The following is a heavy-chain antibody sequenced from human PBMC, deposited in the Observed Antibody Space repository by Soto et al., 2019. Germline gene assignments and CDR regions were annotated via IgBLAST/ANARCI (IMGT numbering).Heavy chain of an antibody. CDR1: GYTFTSYD. CDR3: ARGKRWNPLSPQLGHY. J-gene: IGHJ4*02. Sequence: ASVKVSCKASGYTFTSYDINWVRQAPGQGLEWIGWMNSNSGIAGFAQKFQGRVTLTRSVSNSTAYLELSSLRSEDTAVYYCARGKRWNPLSPQLGHYWGKGPLVTVSS. D-gene: IGHD1-1*01. V-gene: IGHV1-8*01. CDR2: MNSNSGIA.